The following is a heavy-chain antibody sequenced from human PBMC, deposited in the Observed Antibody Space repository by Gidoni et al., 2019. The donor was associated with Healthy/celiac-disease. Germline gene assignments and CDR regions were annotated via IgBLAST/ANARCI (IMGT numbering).Heavy chain of an antibody. J-gene: IGHJ6*03. V-gene: IGHV4-59*01. CDR3: ARGRYYDFWSGYYSSYYYYYMDV. CDR2: IYYSGST. Sequence: QVQLQESGPGLVKPSETLSLTCPVSGGSISSYYWSWIRQPPGKGLEWIGYIYYSGSTNYNPSLNSRVTISVDTSKNQFSLKLSSVTAADTAVYYCARGRYYDFWSGYYSSYYYYYMDVWGKGTTVTVSS. CDR1: GGSISSYY. D-gene: IGHD3-3*01.